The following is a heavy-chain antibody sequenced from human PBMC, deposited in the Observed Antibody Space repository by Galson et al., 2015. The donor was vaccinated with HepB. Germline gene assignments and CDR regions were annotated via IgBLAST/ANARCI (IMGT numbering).Heavy chain of an antibody. CDR1: GYTFTSYP. CDR2: INTNTGNP. Sequence: SVKVSCKASGYTFTSYPMTWVRQAPGQGLEWMGWINTNTGNPTYAQGFTGRFVFSLDTSVSTAYLQISSLKAEDTAVYYCARGRSRGGVKCYSDHWGQGTLVTVSS. D-gene: IGHD2-21*01. V-gene: IGHV7-4-1*02. CDR3: ARGRSRGGVKCYSDH. J-gene: IGHJ4*02.